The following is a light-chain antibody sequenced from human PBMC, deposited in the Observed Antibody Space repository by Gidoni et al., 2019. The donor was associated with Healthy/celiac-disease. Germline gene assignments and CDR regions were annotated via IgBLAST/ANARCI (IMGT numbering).Light chain of an antibody. V-gene: IGKV3-20*01. CDR3: QQYGSSQT. J-gene: IGKJ2*01. Sequence: EIVFTQSPGTLSLSPGERATLSCRASQSVSSSYLAWYQQKPGQAPRLLIYGASSRAAGIPDRFSGSGSRTDFTLTISRLEAEDFAVYYCQQYGSSQTFGQGTKLEIK. CDR2: GAS. CDR1: QSVSSSY.